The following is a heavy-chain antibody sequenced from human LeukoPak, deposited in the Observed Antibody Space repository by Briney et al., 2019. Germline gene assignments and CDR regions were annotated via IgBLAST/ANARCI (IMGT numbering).Heavy chain of an antibody. D-gene: IGHD2-2*01. CDR1: GDSISSYY. V-gene: IGHV4-59*12. CDR3: ARGGGLGYCSSTSCYAFDY. J-gene: IGHJ4*02. Sequence: PETLSLTCTVSGDSISSYYWSCIRQPPGQGLEWIGYIYYSGSTNYTPSLKCRVTISVDTSKNQFSLKLSSVTAADTAVYYCARGGGLGYCSSTSCYAFDYWGQGTLVTVSS. CDR2: IYYSGST.